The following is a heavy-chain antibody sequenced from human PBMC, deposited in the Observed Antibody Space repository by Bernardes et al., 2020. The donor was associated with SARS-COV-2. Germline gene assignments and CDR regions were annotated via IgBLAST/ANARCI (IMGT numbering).Heavy chain of an antibody. V-gene: IGHV1-24*01. CDR3: ATGDGTGTTAYWYFDL. CDR2: FDPEDGET. CDR1: GYTLTELS. J-gene: IGHJ2*01. D-gene: IGHD1-1*01. Sequence: ASMKVSCKVSGYTLTELSMHWVRQAPGKGLEWMGGFDPEDGETIYAQKFQGRVTMTEDTSTDTAYMELSSLRSEDTAVYYCATGDGTGTTAYWYFDLWGRGTLVTVSS.